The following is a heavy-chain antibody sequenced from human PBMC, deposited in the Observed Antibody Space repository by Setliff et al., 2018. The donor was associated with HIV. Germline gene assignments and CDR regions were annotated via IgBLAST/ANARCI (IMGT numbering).Heavy chain of an antibody. CDR1: GGSISSTGYF. CDR2: IFYDGNT. D-gene: IGHD3-16*01. CDR3: ARVPFGVHRYCFDS. Sequence: SETLSLTCTVSGGSISSTGYFWSWIRQPPGKGLEWIGFIFYDGNTYYMPSLKSRSAISVDASKNQFSLKLTSVTAADTAVYFCARVPFGVHRYCFDSWGQGKLVTVSS. J-gene: IGHJ4*02. V-gene: IGHV4-30-4*01.